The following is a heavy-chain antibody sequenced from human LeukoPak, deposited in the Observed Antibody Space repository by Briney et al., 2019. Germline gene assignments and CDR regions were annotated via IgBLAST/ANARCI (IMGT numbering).Heavy chain of an antibody. J-gene: IGHJ3*02. CDR1: GYTFTGYY. CDR3: ARDRRAPRGAFDI. CDR2: INPNSGGT. Sequence: ASVKVSCKASGYTFTGYYMHWVRQATGQGLERMAWINPNSGGTNYAQKFQGRVTMTRDTSISTAYMELSRLRSDDTAVYYCARDRRAPRGAFDIWGQGTMVTVSS. V-gene: IGHV1-2*02.